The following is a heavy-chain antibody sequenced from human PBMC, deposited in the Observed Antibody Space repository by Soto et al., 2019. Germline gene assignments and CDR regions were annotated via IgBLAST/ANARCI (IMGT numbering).Heavy chain of an antibody. CDR2: IHLSEST. CDR3: AKAGSWNLEY. Sequence: SETLSLTCDVSGYSISSGSWWGWVRQPPGKGLEWIGEIHLSESTNYNPSLKSRVTMSADKSKNQFSLEVRSVTAADTAVYYCAKAGSWNLEYWGQGTPVTVSS. CDR1: GYSISSGSW. V-gene: IGHV4-4*02. J-gene: IGHJ4*02. D-gene: IGHD1-1*01.